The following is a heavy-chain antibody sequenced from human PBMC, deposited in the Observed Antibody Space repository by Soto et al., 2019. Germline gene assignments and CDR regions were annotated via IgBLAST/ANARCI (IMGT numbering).Heavy chain of an antibody. Sequence: EVQLVESGGGLVQPGRTLRLSCAASGFTFGDYAMHWVRQAPGKGLEWVSGISWNSATIAYADSVKGRFTISRNNAQNSLYRQMKALTTDDTALYYCAKVAVTVPLFYYYYIDVWGQGTTVTVSS. V-gene: IGHV3-9*01. CDR1: GFTFGDYA. CDR2: ISWNSATI. CDR3: AKVAVTVPLFYYYYIDV. D-gene: IGHD2-15*01. J-gene: IGHJ6*03.